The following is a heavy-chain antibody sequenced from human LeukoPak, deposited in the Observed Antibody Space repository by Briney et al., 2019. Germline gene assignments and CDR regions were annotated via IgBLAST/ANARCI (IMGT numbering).Heavy chain of an antibody. V-gene: IGHV3-49*03. CDR2: IRSKAYGGTT. Sequence: GGSLRLSCTASGFTFGDYGMSWFRQAPGKGLEWVGFIRSKAYGGTTEYAASVKGRFTISRDDSKSIAYLQMNSLKTEDTAVYYCTRDLNRGRPTNTESGYWGQGTLVTVSS. J-gene: IGHJ4*02. CDR1: GFTFGDYG. D-gene: IGHD1-26*01. CDR3: TRDLNRGRPTNTESGY.